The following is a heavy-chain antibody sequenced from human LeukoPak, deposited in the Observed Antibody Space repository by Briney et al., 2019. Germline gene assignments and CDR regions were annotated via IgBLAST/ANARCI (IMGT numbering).Heavy chain of an antibody. CDR1: GYTFTDYY. V-gene: IGHV1-2*06. D-gene: IGHD3-10*01. Sequence: ASVKVSCKASGYTFTDYYMHWVRQAPGQGLEWMGRINPNSGGTNYAQKFQGRVTMTRDTSISTAYMELSRLRSDDTAVYYCARSILPPMHAFDIWGQGTMVTVSS. CDR3: ARSILPPMHAFDI. J-gene: IGHJ3*02. CDR2: INPNSGGT.